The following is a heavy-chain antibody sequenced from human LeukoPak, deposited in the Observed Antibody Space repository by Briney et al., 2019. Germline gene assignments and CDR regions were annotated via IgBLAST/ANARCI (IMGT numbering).Heavy chain of an antibody. CDR2: IYHSGST. J-gene: IGHJ3*02. CDR3: ARETHYYDSSGYYYRAFDI. CDR1: GGSISSSNW. Sequence: PSGTLSLTCAVSGGSISSSNWWSWVRQPPGKGLEWIGEIYHSGSTNYNPSLKSRVTISVDKSKNQFSLKLSSVTAADTAVYYCARETHYYDSSGYYYRAFDIWGQGTMVTVSS. D-gene: IGHD3-22*01. V-gene: IGHV4-4*02.